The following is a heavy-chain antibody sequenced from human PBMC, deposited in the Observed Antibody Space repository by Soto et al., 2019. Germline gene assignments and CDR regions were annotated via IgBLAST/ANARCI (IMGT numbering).Heavy chain of an antibody. D-gene: IGHD3-10*01. CDR2: IGTGGDT. Sequence: EVQLVESGGGLVQPGGSLRLSCTASGFTFSSYDMHWVRQVTGNGLEWVSAIGTGGDTKYSGSAKGRFTISRENAKNSLYLQMNSLRAGDTAVYYCARSYGSGSLVYNYYGFDVWGQGTTVTVSS. V-gene: IGHV3-13*01. CDR3: ARSYGSGSLVYNYYGFDV. CDR1: GFTFSSYD. J-gene: IGHJ6*02.